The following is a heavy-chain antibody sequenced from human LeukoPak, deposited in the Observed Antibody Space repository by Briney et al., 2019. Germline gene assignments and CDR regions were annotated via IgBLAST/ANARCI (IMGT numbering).Heavy chain of an antibody. V-gene: IGHV3-30-3*01. D-gene: IGHD2-2*01. J-gene: IGHJ6*02. CDR2: ISYDGSNK. CDR1: GFTFSSYA. Sequence: GGSLRLSCAASGFTFSSYAMHWVRQAPGKGLEWVAVISYDGSNKYYADSVKGRFTISRDNSKNTLYLQMNSLRAEDTAVYYCARDKIVVVPATRYYYYYYGMDVWGQGTTVTVSS. CDR3: ARDKIVVVPATRYYYYYYGMDV.